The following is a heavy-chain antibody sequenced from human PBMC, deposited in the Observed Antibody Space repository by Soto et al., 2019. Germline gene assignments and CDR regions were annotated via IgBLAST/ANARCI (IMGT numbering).Heavy chain of an antibody. Sequence: QVQLVESGGGVVQPGRSLRLSCAASGFTFSSYAMHWVRQAPGKGLEWVAVISYDGSNKYYADSVKGRFTISRDNSKNTLYLQMNSLGAEDTAVYYCARDSPSTVVTRGFDYWGQGTLVTVSS. V-gene: IGHV3-30-3*01. CDR1: GFTFSSYA. J-gene: IGHJ4*02. CDR2: ISYDGSNK. CDR3: ARDSPSTVVTRGFDY. D-gene: IGHD4-17*01.